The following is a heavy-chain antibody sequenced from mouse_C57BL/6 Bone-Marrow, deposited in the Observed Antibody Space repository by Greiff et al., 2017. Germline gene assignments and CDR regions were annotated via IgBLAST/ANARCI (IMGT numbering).Heavy chain of an antibody. J-gene: IGHJ2*01. CDR1: GYTFTSYW. V-gene: IGHV1-64*01. CDR2: IHPNSGST. Sequence: VQLQQPGAELVKPGASVKLSCKASGYTFTSYWMHWVKQRPGQGLEWIGMIHPNSGSTNYNEKFKSKATLTVDKSSSTAYMQLSSLTSEDAAVYYCARYYGSYFDYWGQCTTLTVSS. CDR3: ARYYGSYFDY. D-gene: IGHD1-1*01.